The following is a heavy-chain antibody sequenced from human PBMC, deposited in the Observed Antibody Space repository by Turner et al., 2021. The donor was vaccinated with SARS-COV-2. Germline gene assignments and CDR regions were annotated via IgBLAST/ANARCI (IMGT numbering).Heavy chain of an antibody. CDR3: ARDHRPVVVPAAKRAGSYYYGMDV. CDR2: ISSSSSYI. D-gene: IGHD2-2*01. CDR1: GFTFSSYS. Sequence: EVQLVESGGGLVQPGRPLRLSCAASGFTFSSYSMNWVRQAPGKGLEWVSSISSSSSYIYYADSVKGRFTISRDNAKNSLYLQMNSLRAEDTAVYYCARDHRPVVVPAAKRAGSYYYGMDVWGQGTTVTVSS. J-gene: IGHJ6*02. V-gene: IGHV3-21*01.